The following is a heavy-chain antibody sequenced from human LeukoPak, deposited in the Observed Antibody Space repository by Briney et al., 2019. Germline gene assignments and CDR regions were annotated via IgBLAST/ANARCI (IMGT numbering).Heavy chain of an antibody. CDR3: ARAPTVTTYGEYWFDP. J-gene: IGHJ5*02. CDR2: ISAYNGNT. V-gene: IGHV1-18*01. D-gene: IGHD4-17*01. Sequence: ASVKVSCKASGYTFTSYGINWVRQAPGQGLEWMGWISAYNGNTNYAQKLQGRVTMTTDTSTSTAYMELRSLRSDDTAVYYCARAPTVTTYGEYWFDPWGQGTLVTVSS. CDR1: GYTFTSYG.